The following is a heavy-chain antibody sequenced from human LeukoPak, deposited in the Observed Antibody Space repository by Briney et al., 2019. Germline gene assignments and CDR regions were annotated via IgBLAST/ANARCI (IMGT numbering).Heavy chain of an antibody. CDR3: ARIYYGSGSYYSNPDY. V-gene: IGHV5-51*01. J-gene: IGHJ4*02. CDR1: GYSFTSYW. Sequence: GESLKISCKGSGYSFTSYWIGWVRQMPGKGLEWMGIIYPGDSDTRYSPSFQGQATISADKSISTAYLQWSSLKASDTAMYYCARIYYGSGSYYSNPDYWGQGTLVTVSS. CDR2: IYPGDSDT. D-gene: IGHD3-10*01.